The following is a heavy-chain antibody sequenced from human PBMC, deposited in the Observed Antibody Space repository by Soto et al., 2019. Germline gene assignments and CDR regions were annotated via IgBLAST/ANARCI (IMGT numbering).Heavy chain of an antibody. CDR3: ARTPSSRSITIFGVDEYYFDY. CDR2: ISSSSSTI. Sequence: GGSLRLSCAASGFTFSSYSMNWVRQAPGKGLEWVSYISSSSSTIYYADSVKGRFTISRDNAKNSLYLQMNSLRAEDTAVYYCARTPSSRSITIFGVDEYYFDYWGQGTLVTVSS. J-gene: IGHJ4*02. D-gene: IGHD3-3*01. V-gene: IGHV3-48*01. CDR1: GFTFSSYS.